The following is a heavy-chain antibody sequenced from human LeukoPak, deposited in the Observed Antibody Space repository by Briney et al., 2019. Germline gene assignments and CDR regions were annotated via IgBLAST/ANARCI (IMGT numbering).Heavy chain of an antibody. CDR3: ARLYGDYPAYYFDY. CDR1: GFSLSTSGMC. J-gene: IGHJ4*02. D-gene: IGHD4-17*01. V-gene: IGHV2-70*11. Sequence: SGPALVKPTQTLTLTCTFSGFSLSTSGMCMAWIRQPPGKALEWLARIDWDDDKYYTTSLKTRLTISKDTSKNQVVLTMTNMDPVDTATYFWARLYGDYPAYYFDYWGQGSLVTVSS. CDR2: IDWDDDK.